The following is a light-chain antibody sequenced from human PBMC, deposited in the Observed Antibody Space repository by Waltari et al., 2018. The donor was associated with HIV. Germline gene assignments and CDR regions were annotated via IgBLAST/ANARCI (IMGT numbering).Light chain of an antibody. J-gene: IGLJ3*02. CDR1: SANIGAGND. CDR3: QSFDSSLSGSRV. Sequence: QSVLPQPHSVSGAPGQRVTISCTGSSANIGAGNDVHWYQLLPGTAPKRLIYANRDRPSGVPDRFSGSKSGTSASLAITGLQAEDEADYFCQSFDSSLSGSRVFGGGTKLTVL. CDR2: ANR. V-gene: IGLV1-40*01.